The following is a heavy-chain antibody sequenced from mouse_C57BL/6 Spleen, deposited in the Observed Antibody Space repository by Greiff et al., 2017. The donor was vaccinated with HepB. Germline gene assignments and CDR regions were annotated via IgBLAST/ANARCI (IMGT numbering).Heavy chain of an antibody. D-gene: IGHD1-1*01. V-gene: IGHV1-81*01. CDR2: IYPRSGNT. Sequence: QVQLQQSGAELARPGASVKLSCKASGYTFTSYGISWVKQRTGQGLEWIGEIYPRSGNTYYNEKFKGKATLTADKSSSTAYMELHSLTSEDSAVYFCARDTTVSNWYFDVWGTGTTVTVSS. J-gene: IGHJ1*03. CDR1: GYTFTSYG. CDR3: ARDTTVSNWYFDV.